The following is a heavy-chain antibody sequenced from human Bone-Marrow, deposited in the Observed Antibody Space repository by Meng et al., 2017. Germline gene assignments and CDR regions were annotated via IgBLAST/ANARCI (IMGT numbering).Heavy chain of an antibody. Sequence: SETLSLTCTVSGGSVSSGSYYWSWIRQPPGKGLEWIGYIFYSGSTNYNPSLKSRVTISVDTSKNQFSLKLSSVTAADTAVYYCARKRTLYCSGGSCYWFYYYYGMDVWGQGTTVTVSS. CDR1: GGSVSSGSYY. V-gene: IGHV4-61*01. J-gene: IGHJ6*02. CDR2: IFYSGST. CDR3: ARKRTLYCSGGSCYWFYYYYGMDV. D-gene: IGHD2-15*01.